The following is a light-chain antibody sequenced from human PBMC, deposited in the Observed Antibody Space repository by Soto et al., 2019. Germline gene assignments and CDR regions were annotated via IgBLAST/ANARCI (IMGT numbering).Light chain of an antibody. Sequence: QSALTQPASLSGSPGQSITISCTGTSSDVGSYNLVSWYQQHPGKAPKLMIYEGSKRPSGVSNRFSGSKSGNTASLTISGLKAEDEADYYCCSYAGSSTWVFGTGTQVTVL. CDR1: SSDVGSYNL. J-gene: IGLJ1*01. V-gene: IGLV2-23*01. CDR2: EGS. CDR3: CSYAGSSTWV.